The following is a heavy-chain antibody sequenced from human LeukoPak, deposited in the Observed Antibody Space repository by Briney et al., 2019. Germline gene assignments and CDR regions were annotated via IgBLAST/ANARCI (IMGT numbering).Heavy chain of an antibody. CDR1: GGTFSSYA. D-gene: IGHD6-19*01. J-gene: IGHJ4*02. V-gene: IGHV1-69*05. CDR3: ARGVVDGGWYFDY. Sequence: SVKVSCKASGGTFSSYAISWVRQAPGQGLEWMGGIIPIFGTANYAQKFQGRVTITTDESTSTAYMELSSLRSEDTAVYYCARGVVDGGWYFDYWGQGTLVTVSS. CDR2: IIPIFGTA.